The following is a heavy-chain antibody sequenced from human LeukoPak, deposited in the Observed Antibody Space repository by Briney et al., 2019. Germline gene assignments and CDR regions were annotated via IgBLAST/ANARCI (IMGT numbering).Heavy chain of an antibody. CDR3: ARDTADYDCGGDCPNAFDI. CDR2: INHSGST. CDR1: GGSFSGYY. V-gene: IGHV4-34*01. J-gene: IGHJ3*02. Sequence: SETLSLTCAVYGGSFSGYYWSWIRQPPGKGLEWIGEINHSGSTNYNPSLKSRVTISVDTSKNQFSLKLSSVTAADTAVYYCARDTADYDCGGDCPNAFDIWGQGTMVTVSS. D-gene: IGHD2-21*02.